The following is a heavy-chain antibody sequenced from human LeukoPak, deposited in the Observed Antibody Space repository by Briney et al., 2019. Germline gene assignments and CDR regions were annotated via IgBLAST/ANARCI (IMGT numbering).Heavy chain of an antibody. Sequence: SETLSLTCTVSGGSISTSNYYWGWIRQPPGRGLEWIGNIFYSGSTYYSPSLKSRVTMSVDTSKNQFSLKLSSVTAADTAVYYCAREGSRFGEPLSWFDPWGQGTLVTVSS. D-gene: IGHD3-10*02. J-gene: IGHJ5*02. CDR3: AREGSRFGEPLSWFDP. V-gene: IGHV4-39*07. CDR1: GGSISTSNYY. CDR2: IFYSGST.